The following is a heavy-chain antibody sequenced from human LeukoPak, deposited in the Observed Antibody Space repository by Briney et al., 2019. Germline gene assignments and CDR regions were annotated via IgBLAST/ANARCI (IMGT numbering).Heavy chain of an antibody. CDR2: MYSGGYT. CDR1: GLAVIANY. D-gene: IGHD2-15*01. V-gene: IGHV3-53*01. CDR3: ARDRRYCSGDNCYSGFDY. Sequence: HPGGSLRLSCVASGLAVIANYVTWVRQAPGEGLDWVSVMYSGGYTYYADSVKGRFTISRDNSKNTVYLQMNSLRVEDSAVYYCARDRRYCSGDNCYSGFDYWGLGTRVIVSS. J-gene: IGHJ4*02.